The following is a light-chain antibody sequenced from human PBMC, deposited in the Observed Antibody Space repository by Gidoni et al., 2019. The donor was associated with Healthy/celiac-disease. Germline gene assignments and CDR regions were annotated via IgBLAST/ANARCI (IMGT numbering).Light chain of an antibody. CDR2: GNS. V-gene: IGLV1-40*01. Sequence: SVLTQPPSVSGPPGQRVTISCTGSSSNIGPGYDVHWYRQLPGTAPNLLIYGNSNRPSGVPDRFSGSKSGTSASLAITGLQAEDEADYYCQSYDSSLSGHVVFGGGTKLTVL. CDR1: SSNIGPGYD. J-gene: IGLJ2*01. CDR3: QSYDSSLSGHVV.